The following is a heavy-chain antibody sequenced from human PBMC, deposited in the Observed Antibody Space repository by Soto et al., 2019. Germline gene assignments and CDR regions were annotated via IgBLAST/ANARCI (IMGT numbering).Heavy chain of an antibody. V-gene: IGHV4-59*01. J-gene: IGHJ4*02. CDR1: GGSISSYY. Sequence: PSETLSLTCTVSGGSISSYYWSWIRQPPGKGLEWIGYIYYSGSTNYNPSLKSRVTISVDTSKNQFSLKLSSVTAADTAVYYCARGAVWVTHEVYFDYWGQGTLVTVSS. CDR2: IYYSGST. D-gene: IGHD2-21*02. CDR3: ARGAVWVTHEVYFDY.